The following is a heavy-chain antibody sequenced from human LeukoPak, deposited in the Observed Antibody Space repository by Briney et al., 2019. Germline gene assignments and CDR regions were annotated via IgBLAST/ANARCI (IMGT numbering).Heavy chain of an antibody. CDR2: ISSSGSTI. CDR3: ARILDSAWGELGY. D-gene: IGHD6-19*01. CDR1: GFTFSSYE. V-gene: IGHV3-48*03. Sequence: PGGSLRLSCAASGFTFSSYEMNWVRQAPGKGLEWVSYISSSGSTIYYADSVKGRFTISRGNAKNSLYLQMNSLRAEDTAVYYCARILDSAWGELGYWGQGTLVTVSS. J-gene: IGHJ4*02.